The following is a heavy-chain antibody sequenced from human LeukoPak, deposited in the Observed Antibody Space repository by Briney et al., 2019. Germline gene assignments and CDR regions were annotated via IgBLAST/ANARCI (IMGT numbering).Heavy chain of an antibody. CDR1: GFTFSSYA. CDR2: ISGSGGST. CDR3: AKMLESYDFDY. D-gene: IGHD1-26*01. Sequence: GESMRLSCAASGFTFSSYAMSWVRQAPGKGLEWVSAISGSGGSTYYADSVKGRFTTSRDNSKNTLYLQMNSLRAEDTAVYYCAKMLESYDFDYWGQGPLVTVSS. V-gene: IGHV3-23*01. J-gene: IGHJ4*02.